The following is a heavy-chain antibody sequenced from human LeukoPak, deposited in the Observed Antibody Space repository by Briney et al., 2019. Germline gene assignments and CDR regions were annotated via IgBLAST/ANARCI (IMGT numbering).Heavy chain of an antibody. Sequence: GGSLRLSCAVSGFTFSDYYMTWIRQAPGKGLEWVSYISSGSTYTNYADSVKGRFSISRDNAKNSLSLQMSSLRAEDTAVYYCARVNVCPRCHFDYWGQGTLVTVSS. CDR3: ARVNVCPRCHFDY. V-gene: IGHV3-11*06. CDR1: GFTFSDYY. D-gene: IGHD3-16*01. J-gene: IGHJ4*02. CDR2: ISSGSTYT.